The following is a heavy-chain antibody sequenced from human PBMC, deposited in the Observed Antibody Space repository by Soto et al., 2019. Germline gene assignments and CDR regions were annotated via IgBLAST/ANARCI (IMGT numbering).Heavy chain of an antibody. D-gene: IGHD3-10*01. Sequence: QLQLQESGPGLVKPSETLSLTCTVSGVSLSCINSSWGWVAHPPGKGLESIGNIHYSGTTYYSQSLKSRLTISVDTSKDQFSLRLSSVTAADTAVYFCARLLTPAFGRDYFDYWGQGTLVTVSS. V-gene: IGHV4-39*01. CDR1: GVSLSCINSS. CDR2: IHYSGTT. J-gene: IGHJ4*02. CDR3: ARLLTPAFGRDYFDY.